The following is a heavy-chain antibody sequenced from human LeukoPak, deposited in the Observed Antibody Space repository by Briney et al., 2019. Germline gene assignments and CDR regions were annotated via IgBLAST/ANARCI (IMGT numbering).Heavy chain of an antibody. D-gene: IGHD6-13*01. CDR1: GGSFSGYY. J-gene: IGHJ6*03. CDR2: INHSGST. Sequence: SETLSLTCAVYGGSFSGYYWSWIRQPPGKGLEWIGEINHSGSTNYNPSLKSRVTISVDTSKNQFSLKLSSVTAADTAVYYCARAGLSWYYYYYMDVWGKGTTVTVSS. V-gene: IGHV4-34*01. CDR3: ARAGLSWYYYYYMDV.